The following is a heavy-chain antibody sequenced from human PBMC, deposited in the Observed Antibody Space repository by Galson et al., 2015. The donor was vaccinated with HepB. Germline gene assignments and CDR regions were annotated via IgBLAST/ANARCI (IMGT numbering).Heavy chain of an antibody. V-gene: IGHV3-53*01. CDR1: GFTVSSNY. CDR2: IYSGGST. CDR3: ARVAIFELGGGMDV. D-gene: IGHD3/OR15-3a*01. Sequence: SLRLSCAASGFTVSSNYMSWVRQAPGKGLEWVSVIYSGGSTYYADSVKGRFTISRDNSKNTLYLQMNSLRAEDTAVYYCARVAIFELGGGMDVWGQGTTVTVSS. J-gene: IGHJ6*02.